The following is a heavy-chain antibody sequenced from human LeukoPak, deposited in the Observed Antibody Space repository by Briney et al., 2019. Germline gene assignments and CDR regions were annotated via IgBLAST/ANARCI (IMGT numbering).Heavy chain of an antibody. V-gene: IGHV3-48*01. D-gene: IGHD6-13*01. CDR2: ISSSSSTI. CDR1: GFTFSSYS. Sequence: GGSLRLSCAASGFTFSSYSMNWIRQAPGKGLEWVSYISSSSSTIYYADSVKGRFTISRDNAKNSLFLQMNSLRVEDTAVYYCARDRSAASWGQGALVTVSS. J-gene: IGHJ5*02. CDR3: ARDRSAAS.